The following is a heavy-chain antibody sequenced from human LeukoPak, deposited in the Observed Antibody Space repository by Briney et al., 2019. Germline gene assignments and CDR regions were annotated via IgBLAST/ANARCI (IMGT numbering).Heavy chain of an antibody. D-gene: IGHD2-15*01. CDR3: TTVAKTLGYCSGGSCYPVSAFDY. V-gene: IGHV3-15*01. CDR2: IKSKTDGGAT. Sequence: GGSLRLSCAASGFTFSNAWMSWVRQAPGKGWEWVGRIKSKTDGGATDYAAPVKGRFTISRDDSKNTPYLQMNSLKTEDTAVYYCTTVAKTLGYCSGGSCYPVSAFDYWGQGTLVTVSS. CDR1: GFTFSNAW. J-gene: IGHJ4*02.